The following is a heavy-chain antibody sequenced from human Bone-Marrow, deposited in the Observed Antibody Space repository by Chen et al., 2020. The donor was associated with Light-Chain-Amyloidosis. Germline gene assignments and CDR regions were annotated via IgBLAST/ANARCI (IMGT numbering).Heavy chain of an antibody. J-gene: IGHJ6*02. Sequence: EVQLVESGGGLVEPGGSLRLSCAASGFTFASYWMTWARQAPGKGLEWVANRGQHGSEKFYVASVKGRVTISRDNPNNSLYLEMNSLRAEDTAVYYCARSGNYGRYYYFGMDVWGQGTTVTVSS. V-gene: IGHV3-7*01. D-gene: IGHD3-10*01. CDR2: RGQHGSEK. CDR1: GFTFASYW. CDR3: ARSGNYGRYYYFGMDV.